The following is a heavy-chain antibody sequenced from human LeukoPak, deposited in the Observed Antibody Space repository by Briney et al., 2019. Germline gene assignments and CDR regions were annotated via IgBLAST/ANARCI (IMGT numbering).Heavy chain of an antibody. CDR1: SYTSRADS. CDR2: ISVYNGNT. Sequence: EASVKVSCKGPSYTSRADSICWGRQAPGQGLEWMGWISVYNGNTNYAQKVQGRVALTTDTSTSTAYMELRSLRSDDTAVYFCARDSHIAEVYYYFDNWGQGTMVTVSS. CDR3: ARDSHIAEVYYYFDN. V-gene: IGHV1-18*01. D-gene: IGHD6-13*01. J-gene: IGHJ4*03.